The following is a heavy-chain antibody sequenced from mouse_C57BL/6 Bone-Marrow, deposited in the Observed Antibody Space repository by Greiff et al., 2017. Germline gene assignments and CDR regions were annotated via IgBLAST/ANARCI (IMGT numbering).Heavy chain of an antibody. CDR1: GYTFTSYW. CDR3: ARSSGYSLDY. J-gene: IGHJ2*01. D-gene: IGHD2-3*01. V-gene: IGHV1-69*01. CDR2: IDPSDSYT. Sequence: VQLQQPGAELVMPGASVKLSCKASGYTFTSYWMHWVKQRPGQGLEWIGEIDPSDSYTNYNQKFKGKSTLTVDKSSSTAYTQLSSLTSEDSAVYYCARSSGYSLDYWGQGTTLTVSS.